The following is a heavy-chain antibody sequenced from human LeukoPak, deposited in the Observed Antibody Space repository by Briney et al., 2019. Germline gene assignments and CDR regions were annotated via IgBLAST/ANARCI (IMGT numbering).Heavy chain of an antibody. J-gene: IGHJ4*02. CDR2: ISNTGSFI. CDR1: GLTFSDEY. Sequence: PGGSLRLSCAASGLTFSDEYMSWIRQAPGKGLEWVSYISNTGSFISYADSVKGRFTISRDNAKNSLNLQMNSLRAEDAAAYYCVRARGAGPGAHFDYWGQGTLVTVSS. D-gene: IGHD3-10*01. CDR3: VRARGAGPGAHFDY. V-gene: IGHV3-11*01.